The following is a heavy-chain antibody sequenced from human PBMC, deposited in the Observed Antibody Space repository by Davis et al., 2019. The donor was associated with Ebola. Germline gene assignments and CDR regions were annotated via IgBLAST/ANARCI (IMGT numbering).Heavy chain of an antibody. Sequence: AASVKVFCRASGYTFTTYDITWVRQATGQGLEWMGWMNPHSGNTGYAQKFQGRVTMTRDTSISTAYMELSSLTSEDTAVYYCARDGSLLWGIRYWGQGTLVTVSS. D-gene: IGHD3-16*01. V-gene: IGHV1-8*01. CDR2: MNPHSGNT. J-gene: IGHJ4*02. CDR1: GYTFTTYD. CDR3: ARDGSLLWGIRY.